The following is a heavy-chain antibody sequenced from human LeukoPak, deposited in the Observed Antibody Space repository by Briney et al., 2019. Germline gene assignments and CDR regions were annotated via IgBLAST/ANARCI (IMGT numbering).Heavy chain of an antibody. Sequence: GGSLRLSCAASGFTFSSYAMSWVRQAPGKGLEWVSAISGSGGSTYYADSVKGRFTISRDNSKNTLYLQMNSLSADDTAIYYCARQPQVAHFDFWGQGTLVSVSS. D-gene: IGHD2-15*01. J-gene: IGHJ4*02. CDR1: GFTFSSYA. CDR2: ISGSGGST. CDR3: ARQPQVAHFDF. V-gene: IGHV3-23*01.